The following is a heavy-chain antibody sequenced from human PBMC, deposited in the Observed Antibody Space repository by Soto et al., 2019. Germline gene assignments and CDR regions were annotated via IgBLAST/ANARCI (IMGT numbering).Heavy chain of an antibody. V-gene: IGHV4-59*12. CDR2: IYYTGST. D-gene: IGHD3-10*01. J-gene: IGHJ4*01. Sequence: SETLSLTCTVSSGSISTYYWSWIRQPPGKGLEWIGYIYYTGSTNYNPSLKTRVTISMDKSKNQFSLRLSSMTAADTAVYYCARGHYFGSGRTDWGHGTLVTVSS. CDR1: SGSISTYY. CDR3: ARGHYFGSGRTD.